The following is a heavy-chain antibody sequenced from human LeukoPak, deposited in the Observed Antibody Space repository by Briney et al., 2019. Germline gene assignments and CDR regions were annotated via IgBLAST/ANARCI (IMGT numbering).Heavy chain of an antibody. D-gene: IGHD3-16*01. Sequence: RRSLRLSCAASGFTFRSYWVTWVRQAPGKGLEWVANIKHNGDELNYVDSVEDRFTISRDNAKNSLYLHMTDLRAEDTAVYYCARELRTFDSWGQGTLVTVSS. CDR1: GFTFRSYW. V-gene: IGHV3-7*01. CDR2: IKHNGDEL. J-gene: IGHJ4*02. CDR3: ARELRTFDS.